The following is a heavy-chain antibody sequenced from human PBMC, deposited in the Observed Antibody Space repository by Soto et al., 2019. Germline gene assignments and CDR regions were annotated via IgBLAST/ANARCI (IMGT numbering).Heavy chain of an antibody. CDR3: ARDVLTLLGWFDP. V-gene: IGHV3-33*01. D-gene: IGHD2-15*01. CDR2: IWYDGSNK. CDR1: GFTFSSYG. Sequence: QVQLVESGGGVVQPGRSLRLSCAASGFTFSSYGMHWVRQAQGKGLEWVAVIWYDGSNKYYADSVKGRFTISRDNSKNTLYLQMNSLRAEDTAVYYCARDVLTLLGWFDPWGQGTLVTVSS. J-gene: IGHJ5*02.